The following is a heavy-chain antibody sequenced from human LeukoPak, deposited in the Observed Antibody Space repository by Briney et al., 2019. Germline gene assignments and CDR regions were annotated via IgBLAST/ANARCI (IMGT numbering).Heavy chain of an antibody. CDR1: GYSISSGYY. CDR2: IYHSGST. J-gene: IGHJ4*02. Sequence: SETLSLTCAVSGYSISSGYYWGWIRQPPGKGLEWIGSIYHSGSTYYNPSLKSRVTISVDTSKNQFFLKLSSVTAADTAVYYCASAYGSGSYGIDYWGQGTLVTVSS. D-gene: IGHD3-10*01. V-gene: IGHV4-38-2*01. CDR3: ASAYGSGSYGIDY.